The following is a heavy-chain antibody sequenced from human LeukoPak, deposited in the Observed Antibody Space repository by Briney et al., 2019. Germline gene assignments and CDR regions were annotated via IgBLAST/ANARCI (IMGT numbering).Heavy chain of an antibody. Sequence: GGSLRLSCAASGFTFSSFGMSWVRQAPGKGLVWVSRINTDGSSTNYADSVKGRFAVSRDNAKNTLYLQMNSLRVEDTAVDYCARVIGWDEPFDLWGQGTMVTVSS. CDR2: INTDGSST. V-gene: IGHV3-74*01. D-gene: IGHD1-26*01. CDR1: GFTFSSFG. CDR3: ARVIGWDEPFDL. J-gene: IGHJ3*01.